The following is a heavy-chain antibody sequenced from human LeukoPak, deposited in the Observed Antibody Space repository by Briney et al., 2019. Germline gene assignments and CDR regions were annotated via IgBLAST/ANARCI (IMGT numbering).Heavy chain of an antibody. V-gene: IGHV3-23*01. Sequence: GGSLRLSCAASGITFSSYAMSWVRQAPEKGLEWVSGISGSGGITYYAGSVKGWFTVSRDNSNNTLYLQMNSLRAEDTAVYYCAKHRLITVVSSADYWGQGALVIVSS. CDR1: GITFSSYA. D-gene: IGHD4-23*01. CDR3: AKHRLITVVSSADY. J-gene: IGHJ4*02. CDR2: ISGSGGIT.